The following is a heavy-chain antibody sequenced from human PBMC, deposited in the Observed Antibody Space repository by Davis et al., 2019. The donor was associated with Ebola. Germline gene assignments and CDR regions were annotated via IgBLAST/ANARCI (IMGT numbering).Heavy chain of an antibody. CDR3: ASLWDWTVLPIIDY. D-gene: IGHD3/OR15-3a*01. J-gene: IGHJ4*02. CDR1: GFTFTTYW. Sequence: GESLKISCAASGFTFTTYWMSWVRQAPGKGLEWVASIKHDGSERFYVDSVKGRFTISRDNAKNALYLQMNSLRVEDTAVYYCASLWDWTVLPIIDYWGQGILVTVSS. V-gene: IGHV3-7*01. CDR2: IKHDGSER.